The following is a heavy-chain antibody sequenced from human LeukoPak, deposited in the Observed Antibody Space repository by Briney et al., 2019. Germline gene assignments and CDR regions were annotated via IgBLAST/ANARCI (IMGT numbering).Heavy chain of an antibody. CDR3: ARWMTTVITPDY. Sequence: ASVKVSCKASGYTFTSHYMHWVRQAPGQGLEWMGWINPNSGGTNYAQKFQGRVTMTRDTSISTAYMELSRLRSDDTAVYYCARWMTTVITPDYWGQGTLVTVSS. D-gene: IGHD4-11*01. J-gene: IGHJ4*02. CDR2: INPNSGGT. V-gene: IGHV1-2*02. CDR1: GYTFTSHY.